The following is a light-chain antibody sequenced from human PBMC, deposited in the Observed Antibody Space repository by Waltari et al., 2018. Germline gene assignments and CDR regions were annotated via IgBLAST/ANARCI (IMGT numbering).Light chain of an antibody. J-gene: IGKJ1*01. Sequence: DIQMTQSPSTLSASVGDRVTITCRASQSISIWLAWYQQKPGKAPKLLIYKASSLESGVPSRFSGSGSVTEVTLTISSLQPDDFATYYCQQYNSYWTFGQGTKVEIK. CDR3: QQYNSYWT. CDR2: KAS. V-gene: IGKV1-5*03. CDR1: QSISIW.